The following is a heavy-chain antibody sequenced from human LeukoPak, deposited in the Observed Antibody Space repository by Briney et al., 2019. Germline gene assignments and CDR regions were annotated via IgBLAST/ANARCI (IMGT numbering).Heavy chain of an antibody. CDR3: TTTIVGVTTWFDP. CDR1: GCTLSNAY. Sequence: GGSLRLSCAASGCTLSNAYMRWVRQAPGKGLEWVGRIKNKTNGGTTDYAAPVKGRFTISRDDSKNTLYLQMNSLKTEDTAVYYCTTTIVGVTTWFDPWGQGTLVTVSS. D-gene: IGHD1-26*01. J-gene: IGHJ5*02. V-gene: IGHV3-15*01. CDR2: IKNKTNGGTT.